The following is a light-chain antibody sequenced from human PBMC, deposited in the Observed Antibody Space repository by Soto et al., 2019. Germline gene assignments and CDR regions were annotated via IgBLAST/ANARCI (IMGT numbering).Light chain of an antibody. CDR2: EGS. J-gene: IGLJ3*02. V-gene: IGLV2-23*01. Sequence: QSVLTQPASVSGSPGQSITISCTGTSSDVGSYNLVSWYQQHPGKAPKNMIYEGSKRPSGVSNRFPGSKSGNTASLTISGLQAEDEADYYCCSYAGSLWVFGGGTKLTVL. CDR1: SSDVGSYNL. CDR3: CSYAGSLWV.